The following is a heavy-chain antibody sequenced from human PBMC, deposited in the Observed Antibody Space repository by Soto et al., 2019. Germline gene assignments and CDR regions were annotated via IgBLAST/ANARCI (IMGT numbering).Heavy chain of an antibody. CDR2: ISSSGSTI. CDR1: GFSFSSYE. J-gene: IGHJ1*01. Sequence: GSLRLSCAASGFSFSSYEMNWVRQAPGKGLEWVSYISSSGSTIYYADSVKGRFTISRDNAKNSLYLQMNSLRAEDTAVYYWAREVGAVALYFQHWGQGTLVTVPS. D-gene: IGHD6-19*01. CDR3: AREVGAVALYFQH. V-gene: IGHV3-48*03.